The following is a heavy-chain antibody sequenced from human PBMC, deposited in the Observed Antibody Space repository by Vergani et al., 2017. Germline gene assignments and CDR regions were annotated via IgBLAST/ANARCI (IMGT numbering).Heavy chain of an antibody. Sequence: QVHLVQSGAEVKKPGSSVKVSCKASGGTFSSYAISWVRQAPGQGLEWMGGIIPIFGTANYAQKFQGRVTITADESTSTAYMELSSLRSEDTAVYYCASSGGGQMATTYGGFGYWGQGTLVTVSS. CDR2: IIPIFGTA. CDR1: GGTFSSYA. CDR3: ASSGGGQMATTYGGFGY. D-gene: IGHD5-24*01. V-gene: IGHV1-69*12. J-gene: IGHJ4*02.